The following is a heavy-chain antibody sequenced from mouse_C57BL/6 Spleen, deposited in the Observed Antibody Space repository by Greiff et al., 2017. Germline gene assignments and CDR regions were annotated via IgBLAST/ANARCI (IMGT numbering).Heavy chain of an antibody. CDR2: IRNKANGYTT. Sequence: EVMLVESGGGLVQPGGSLSLSCAASGFTFTDYYMSWVRQPPGKALEWLGFIRNKANGYTTEYSASVKGRFTISRDNSQSILYLQMNALRAEDSATYYCARYRGATGYFDVWGTGTTVTVSA. CDR3: ARYRGATGYFDV. CDR1: GFTFTDYY. V-gene: IGHV7-3*01. J-gene: IGHJ1*03. D-gene: IGHD6-1*01.